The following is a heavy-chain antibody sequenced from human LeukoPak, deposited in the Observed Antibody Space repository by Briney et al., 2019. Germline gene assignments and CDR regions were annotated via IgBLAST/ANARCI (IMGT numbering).Heavy chain of an antibody. J-gene: IGHJ4*02. CDR2: IYYSGST. CDR1: GGSISSYY. Sequence: SETLSLTCTVSGGSISSYYRSWIRQPPGKGLEWIGYIYYSGSTNYNPSLKSRVTISVDTSKNQFSLKLSSVTAADTAVYYCARALPSVWSSSWPIILDYWGQGTLVTVSS. D-gene: IGHD6-13*01. CDR3: ARALPSVWSSSWPIILDY. V-gene: IGHV4-59*01.